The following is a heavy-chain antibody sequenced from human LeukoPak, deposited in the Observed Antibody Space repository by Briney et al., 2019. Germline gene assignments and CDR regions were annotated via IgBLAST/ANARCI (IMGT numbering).Heavy chain of an antibody. CDR3: ARDGYYYDSSGYGSIYFDY. CDR1: GGTFSSYA. CDR2: IIPILGIA. V-gene: IGHV1-69*04. Sequence: GASVKVSRKASGGTFSSYAISWVRQAPGQGLEWMGRIIPILGIANYAQKFQGRVTITADKSTSTAYMELSSLRSEDTAVYYCARDGYYYDSSGYGSIYFDYWGQGTTVTVSS. J-gene: IGHJ4*03. D-gene: IGHD3-22*01.